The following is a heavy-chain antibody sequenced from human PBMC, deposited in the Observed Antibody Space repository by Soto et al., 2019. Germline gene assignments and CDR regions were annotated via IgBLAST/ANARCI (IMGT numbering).Heavy chain of an antibody. CDR2: IYYSGST. J-gene: IGHJ3*02. V-gene: IGHV4-59*01. CDR1: GGSISSYY. D-gene: IGHD3-3*01. Sequence: PSETLSLTCTVSGGSISSYYWSWIRQPPGKGLEWIGYIYYSGSTNYNPSLKSRVTISVDTSKNQFSLKLSSVTAADTAVYSCARDRGDFWSGPQGAFDIWRQGTMVTVSS. CDR3: ARDRGDFWSGPQGAFDI.